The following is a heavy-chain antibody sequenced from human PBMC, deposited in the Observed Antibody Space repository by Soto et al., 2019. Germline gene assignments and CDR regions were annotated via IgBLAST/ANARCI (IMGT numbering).Heavy chain of an antibody. Sequence: QVQLVQSGAEVKKPGSSVKVSCKASGGTFSSYAISWVRQAPGQGLEWMGGIIPSFGTANYAQKFQGRVTITADEATSTGYMELSSLRSEDTAVYYCAREVGPESSSGGFDYWGQGTLVTVSS. CDR3: AREVGPESSSGGFDY. CDR1: GGTFSSYA. CDR2: IIPSFGTA. D-gene: IGHD6-6*01. J-gene: IGHJ4*02. V-gene: IGHV1-69*01.